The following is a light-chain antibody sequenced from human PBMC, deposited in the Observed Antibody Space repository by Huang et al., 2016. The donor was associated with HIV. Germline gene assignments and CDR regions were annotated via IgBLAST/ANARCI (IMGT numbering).Light chain of an antibody. Sequence: AIQMTQSPSSLSASVGDRVTITCRASHDIRNALAWYQQKVGKAPKLLIYTESTLQTGVPSRFSGSGSGTDFTLTINSLQPEDFATYYCLQDFNYSYTFGQGTNLEI. J-gene: IGKJ2*01. CDR2: TES. CDR3: LQDFNYSYT. V-gene: IGKV1-6*01. CDR1: HDIRNA.